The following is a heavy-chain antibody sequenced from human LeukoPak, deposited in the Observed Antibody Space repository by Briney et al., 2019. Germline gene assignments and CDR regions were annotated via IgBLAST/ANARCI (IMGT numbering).Heavy chain of an antibody. CDR3: VKGGSTAMRASYFDY. D-gene: IGHD2-2*01. Sequence: GGSLRLSCSASGFTFSSYAMHWVRQAPGKGLEYVSAISSNGGSTYYADSVKGRFTISRDNSKNTLYLQMSSLRAEDTAVYYCVKGGSTAMRASYFDYWGQGTLVTDSS. CDR2: ISSNGGST. CDR1: GFTFSSYA. V-gene: IGHV3-64D*06. J-gene: IGHJ4*02.